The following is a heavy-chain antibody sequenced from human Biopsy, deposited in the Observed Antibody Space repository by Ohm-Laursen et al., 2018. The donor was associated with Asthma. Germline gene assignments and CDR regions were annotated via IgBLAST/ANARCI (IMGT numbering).Heavy chain of an antibody. Sequence: TLSLTCPVSGGSISSGAYFWSWARQHPGKGLEWIGYINYSGTTYYNPSLKSRVTIAVETSKNQFSLTLTSVTAADTALYYCARDLAGHCTSASCYGSDSWGQGAQVTVSS. CDR1: GGSISSGAYF. V-gene: IGHV4-31*03. J-gene: IGHJ5*01. CDR3: ARDLAGHCTSASCYGSDS. D-gene: IGHD2-2*01. CDR2: INYSGTT.